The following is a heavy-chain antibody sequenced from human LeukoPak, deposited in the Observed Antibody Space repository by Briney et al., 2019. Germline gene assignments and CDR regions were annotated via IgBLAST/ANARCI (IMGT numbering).Heavy chain of an antibody. Sequence: PSETLSLTCTVSGGSISSGSYYWSWIRQPAGKGLEWIGRIYTSGSTNYNPSLKSRVTISVDTSKNQFSLKLSSVTAADTAVYYCARDPSDYYDYWGQGTLATVSS. CDR2: IYTSGST. V-gene: IGHV4-61*02. CDR3: ARDPSDYYDY. D-gene: IGHD6-19*01. CDR1: GGSISSGSYY. J-gene: IGHJ4*02.